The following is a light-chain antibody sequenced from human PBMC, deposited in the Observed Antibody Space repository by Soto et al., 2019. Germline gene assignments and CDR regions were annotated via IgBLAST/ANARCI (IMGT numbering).Light chain of an antibody. CDR1: QGISSN. Sequence: EIVMTQSPATLSVSPGERATLYCKASQGISSNLAWYQQKPGQPPRLLIYGASTRATGIPARFSGSGSGTEFTLTISGLQSEDFALYYCQQYNIWPPYTFGQGTRLEIK. CDR3: QQYNIWPPYT. CDR2: GAS. V-gene: IGKV3-15*01. J-gene: IGKJ5*01.